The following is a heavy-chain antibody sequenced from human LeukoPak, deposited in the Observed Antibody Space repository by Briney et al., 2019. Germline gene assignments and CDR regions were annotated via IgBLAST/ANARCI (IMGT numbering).Heavy chain of an antibody. CDR1: GGSFSGYY. Sequence: SETLSLTCAVYGGSFSGYYWSWIRQPPGKGLEWIGEINHSGSTNYNPSLKSRVTISVDTSKNQFSLKLSSVTAAGTAVYYCARVYYSNSYDYWYFDLWGRGTLVTVSS. CDR3: ARVYYSNSYDYWYFDL. CDR2: INHSGST. J-gene: IGHJ2*01. D-gene: IGHD6-13*01. V-gene: IGHV4-34*01.